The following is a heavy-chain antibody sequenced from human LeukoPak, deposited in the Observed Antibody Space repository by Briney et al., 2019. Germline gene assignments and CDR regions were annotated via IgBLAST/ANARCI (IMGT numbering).Heavy chain of an antibody. D-gene: IGHD6-13*01. CDR2: INPNSGGT. J-gene: IGHJ6*02. CDR3: AREKHWQQLEDYYGMDV. CDR1: GYTFTGYY. Sequence: ASVKVSCTASGYTFTGYYMHWVRQAPGQGLEWMGWINPNSGGTNYAQKFQGRVTMTRDTSISTAYMELSRLRSDDTAVYYCAREKHWQQLEDYYGMDVWGQGTTVTVSS. V-gene: IGHV1-2*02.